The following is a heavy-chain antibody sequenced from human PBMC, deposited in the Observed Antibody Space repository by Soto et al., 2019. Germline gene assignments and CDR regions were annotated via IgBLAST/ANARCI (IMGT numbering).Heavy chain of an antibody. CDR1: GFSFRSDA. CDR2: ISYDGSNK. D-gene: IGHD3-22*01. CDR3: ARSPPPIYYDSSGYPDY. Sequence: GGSLRLCCAARGFSFRSDAMHGVRQAPGKGLEWVAVISYDGSNKYYADSVKGRFTISRDNSKNTLYLQMNSLRAEDTAVYYCARSPPPIYYDSSGYPDYWGQGTLVTVSS. J-gene: IGHJ4*02. V-gene: IGHV3-30-3*02.